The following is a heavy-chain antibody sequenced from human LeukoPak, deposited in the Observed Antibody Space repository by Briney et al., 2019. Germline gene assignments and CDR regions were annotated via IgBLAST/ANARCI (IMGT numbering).Heavy chain of an antibody. Sequence: GASVKVSCKASGGTFSSYAISWVRQAPGQGLEWMGRIIPILGIANYAQKFQGRVTITADKSTSTACMELSSLRSGDTAVYYCASGDYYDSSHYGMDVWGQGATVTVSS. D-gene: IGHD3-22*01. CDR1: GGTFSSYA. CDR2: IIPILGIA. V-gene: IGHV1-69*04. J-gene: IGHJ6*02. CDR3: ASGDYYDSSHYGMDV.